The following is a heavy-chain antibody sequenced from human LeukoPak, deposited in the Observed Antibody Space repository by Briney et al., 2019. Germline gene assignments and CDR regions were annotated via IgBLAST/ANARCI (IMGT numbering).Heavy chain of an antibody. J-gene: IGHJ6*03. CDR3: AKDSAFYYIDV. V-gene: IGHV3-30*02. CDR2: IRYNGNNQ. D-gene: IGHD3-10*01. Sequence: HPGGSLRLSCAASGFTFSNYGMHWVRQAPGKGLEWVAFIRYNGNNQYYADSVKGRFTISRDNSKNTLYLQMNSLKGDDTAVYYCAKDSAFYYIDVWGKGTTVIISS. CDR1: GFTFSNYG.